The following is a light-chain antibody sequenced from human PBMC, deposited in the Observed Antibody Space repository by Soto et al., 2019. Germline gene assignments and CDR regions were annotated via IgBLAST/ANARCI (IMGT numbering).Light chain of an antibody. CDR3: GTWDSSLSAVL. CDR1: SSNIGVNY. J-gene: IGLJ2*01. CDR2: DNN. Sequence: QSVLTQPPSVSAAPGQTVTISCSGSSSNIGVNYVSWYQQLPRTAPKLLIYDNNQRPSGTPDRFSGSKSGTSATLVITGLQTGDEADYYCGTWDSSLSAVLFGGGTKLTVL. V-gene: IGLV1-51*01.